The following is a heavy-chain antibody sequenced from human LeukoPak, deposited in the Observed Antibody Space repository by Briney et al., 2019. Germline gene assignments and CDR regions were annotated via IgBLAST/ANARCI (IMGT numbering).Heavy chain of an antibody. V-gene: IGHV3-21*01. Sequence: GGSLRLSCAASGFTFSNYAMTWLRQAPGKGLEWVSSISSSSSYIYYADSVKGRFTISRDNSKNTLYLQMNSLRAEDTAVYYCAKTPYDSSGYYYFLDYWGQGTLVTVSS. CDR1: GFTFSNYA. CDR3: AKTPYDSSGYYYFLDY. J-gene: IGHJ4*02. D-gene: IGHD3-22*01. CDR2: ISSSSSYI.